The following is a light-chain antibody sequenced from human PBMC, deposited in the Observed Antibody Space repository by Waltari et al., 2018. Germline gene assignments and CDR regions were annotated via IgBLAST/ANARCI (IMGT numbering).Light chain of an antibody. CDR1: SNDVGGYNY. CDR3: SSYAGGNNPYV. CDR2: EVI. J-gene: IGLJ1*01. V-gene: IGLV2-8*01. Sequence: QSALTQPPSASGSPGQSVTISCAGTSNDVGGYNYVSWYQQHPGKVPKLIIYEVIKRPSGVPDRFSGSKSGNTASLTVSGLQADDEAAYYCSSYAGGNNPYVFGTGTEVTVL.